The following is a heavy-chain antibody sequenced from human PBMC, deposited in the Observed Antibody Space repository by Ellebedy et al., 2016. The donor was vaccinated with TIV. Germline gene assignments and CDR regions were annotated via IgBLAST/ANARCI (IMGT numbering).Heavy chain of an antibody. CDR1: GGSITNYY. V-gene: IGHV4-4*07. J-gene: IGHJ4*02. CDR2: FYSSGST. CDR3: ARSRPITIVGVLIDLDY. D-gene: IGHD3-3*01. Sequence: SETLSLXCTVPGGSITNYYWTWIRQPAGEGLDWFGRFYSSGSTDYNPSLKRRVTMSVDTSKNHFSLNLRFVTAADTAVYYCARSRPITIVGVLIDLDYWGQGTLVTVSS.